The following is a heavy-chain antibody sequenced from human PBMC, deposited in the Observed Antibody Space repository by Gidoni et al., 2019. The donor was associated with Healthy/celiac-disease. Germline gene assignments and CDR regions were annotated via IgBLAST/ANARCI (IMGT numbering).Heavy chain of an antibody. CDR2: ISAYNGNT. V-gene: IGHV1-18*01. Sequence: QVQLVQSGAEVKKPGASVKVSCKASGYTFTSYGISWVRQAPGQGLEWMGWISAYNGNTNYAQKLQGRVTMTTDTSTSTAYMELRSLRSDDTAVYYCARSVVGAPAGSTIEFDYWGQGTLVTVSS. J-gene: IGHJ4*02. D-gene: IGHD1-26*01. CDR1: GYTFTSYG. CDR3: ARSVVGAPAGSTIEFDY.